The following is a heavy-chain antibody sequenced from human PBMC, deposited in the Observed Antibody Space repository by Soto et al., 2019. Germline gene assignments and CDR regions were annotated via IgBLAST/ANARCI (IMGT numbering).Heavy chain of an antibody. J-gene: IGHJ4*02. CDR1: GGSISSSNL. CDR2: IYHGGST. D-gene: IGHD6-13*01. V-gene: IGHV4-4*02. CDR3: ARSPRSIAAGGIDY. Sequence: QVQLQESGPGLVKPSGTLSLTCAVSGGSISSSNLWTWVRQPPGKGLEWIGEIYHGGSTNYNPSLKSRVTTSVDKSKNQFSLRLSSVTAADTAVYYCARSPRSIAAGGIDYWGQGILVTVSS.